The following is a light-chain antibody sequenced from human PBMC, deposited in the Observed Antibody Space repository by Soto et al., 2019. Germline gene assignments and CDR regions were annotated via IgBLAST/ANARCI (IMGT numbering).Light chain of an antibody. Sequence: IVLTQSPGTLSLSPGERVTLSCGGSQSVNSAYLAWYQQRRGQGPRLLIYGASSRAAGIPARFSASGSGTDFTLTISDVQPEDFALYYCHQRQSWPRTFGQGTKVDIK. CDR2: GAS. CDR1: QSVNSAY. CDR3: HQRQSWPRT. V-gene: IGKV3-20*01. J-gene: IGKJ1*01.